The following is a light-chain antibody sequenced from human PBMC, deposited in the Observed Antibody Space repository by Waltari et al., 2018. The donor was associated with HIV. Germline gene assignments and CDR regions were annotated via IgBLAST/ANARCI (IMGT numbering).Light chain of an antibody. J-gene: IGLJ2*01. Sequence: QSVLTPPPSVSATPRQKVTIPCSGTSSNIGKNYVSWFQQLPGTAPKLLIYENNKRPSGIPDRFSGSKSGTSATLGITGLQTGDEADYYCGTWDTSLSAVVFGGGTKLAVL. CDR1: SSNIGKNY. CDR3: GTWDTSLSAVV. V-gene: IGLV1-51*02. CDR2: ENN.